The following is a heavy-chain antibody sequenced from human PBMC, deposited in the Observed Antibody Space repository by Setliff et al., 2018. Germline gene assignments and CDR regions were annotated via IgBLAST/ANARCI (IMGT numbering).Heavy chain of an antibody. J-gene: IGHJ5*02. CDR3: ARDTPHDPVSSNWYRNWFDP. CDR1: GASISSGSNY. D-gene: IGHD6-13*01. CDR2: ILSSGGT. Sequence: PSETLSLTCSVSGASISSGSNYWSWIRQPAGKGVEWIGHILSSGGTNYNPSLKNRVSISLDTSKNQFSLNLNSVTAADTAGYFWARDTPHDPVSSNWYRNWFDPWGQGILVTVSA. V-gene: IGHV4-61*09.